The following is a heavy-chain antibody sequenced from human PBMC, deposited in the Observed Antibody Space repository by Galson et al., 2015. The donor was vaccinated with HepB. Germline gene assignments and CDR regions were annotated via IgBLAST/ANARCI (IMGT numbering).Heavy chain of an antibody. CDR1: GFTFSTYA. V-gene: IGHV3-30-3*01. Sequence: SLRLSCAASGFTFSTYAMHWVRQAPGKGLEWVAIISYDGTNKYYADSVKGRFTISRDNSKNTLYLQLNSLRAEDTAVYYCARDRQLVVVGFDYWGQGTLVTVSS. CDR3: ARDRQLVVVGFDY. CDR2: ISYDGTNK. D-gene: IGHD6-6*01. J-gene: IGHJ4*02.